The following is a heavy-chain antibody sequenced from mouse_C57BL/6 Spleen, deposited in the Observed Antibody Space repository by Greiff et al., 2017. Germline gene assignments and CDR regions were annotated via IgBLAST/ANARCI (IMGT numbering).Heavy chain of an antibody. Sequence: QVQLKESGPGLVAPSQSLSITCTVSGFSLTSYCVSWVRQPPGKGLEWLGVIWGDGCTNYHSAIISRLSISKDNYKNQVVLMQNSLQTDDTATYYCAKNSYDVEKYFDYWGQGTTLTVSS. CDR3: AKNSYDVEKYFDY. CDR2: IWGDGCT. J-gene: IGHJ2*01. D-gene: IGHD2-12*01. CDR1: GFSLTSYC. V-gene: IGHV2-3*01.